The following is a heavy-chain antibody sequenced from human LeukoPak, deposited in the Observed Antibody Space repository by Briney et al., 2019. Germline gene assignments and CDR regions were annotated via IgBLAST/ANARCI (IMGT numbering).Heavy chain of an antibody. J-gene: IGHJ1*01. CDR2: ISGSGGST. CDR1: GFTFSDYY. CDR3: APTYYYDSSGYPGEYFQH. Sequence: GGSLRLSCAASGFTFSDYYMSWVRQAPGKGLEWVSAISGSGGSTYYADSVKGRFTISRDSSKNTLCLQMNSLRAEDTAVYYCAPTYYYDSSGYPGEYFQHWGQGTLVTVSS. V-gene: IGHV3-23*01. D-gene: IGHD3-22*01.